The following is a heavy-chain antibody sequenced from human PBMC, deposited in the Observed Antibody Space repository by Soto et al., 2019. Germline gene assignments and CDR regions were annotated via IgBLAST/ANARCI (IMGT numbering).Heavy chain of an antibody. J-gene: IGHJ4*02. D-gene: IGHD6-19*01. CDR3: VRIQPLVVRWLVKDAFDS. CDR1: SGSIRSSNHY. Sequence: QLHLQESGPGLVKPSETLSLTCSVSSGSIRSSNHYWDWIRQPPGKGLEWIGTIHYSGNTSYSPSLKSRVTISVDTSNNRRSLKLTSLTAADTAVYYCVRIQPLVVRWLVKDAFDSWGQGTQVTVSS. V-gene: IGHV4-39*01. CDR2: IHYSGNT.